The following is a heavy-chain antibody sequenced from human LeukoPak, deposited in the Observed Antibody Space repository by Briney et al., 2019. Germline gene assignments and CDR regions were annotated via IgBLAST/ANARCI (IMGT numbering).Heavy chain of an antibody. CDR1: GYTFTSYA. V-gene: IGHV7-4-1*02. D-gene: IGHD6-13*01. Sequence: ASVTVSCKASGYTFTSYAMNWVRQAPGQGLEWMGWINANTGNPTYAQGFTGRFLFSLDTSVTTAYLEISSLQAEDTAVYYCARAPGIAEPDGYFMDVWGKGTTVTVSS. CDR2: INANTGNP. J-gene: IGHJ6*03. CDR3: ARAPGIAEPDGYFMDV.